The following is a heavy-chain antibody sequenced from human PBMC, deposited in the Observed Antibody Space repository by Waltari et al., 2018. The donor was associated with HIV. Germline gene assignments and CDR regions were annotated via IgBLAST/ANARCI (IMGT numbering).Heavy chain of an antibody. J-gene: IGHJ6*02. Sequence: QVQLVQSGAEVKKPGSSMKVSCQVSGGSIGTDGINWLREAPGQGPEWMGRIIPMAKIRNYAKKFQDRVTITADESTDTAYMGLRGLRPDDTAVYYCARVLGTVDVWGQGTTVTVSS. CDR1: GGSIGTDG. CDR2: IIPMAKIR. D-gene: IGHD3-16*01. V-gene: IGHV1-69*04. CDR3: ARVLGTVDV.